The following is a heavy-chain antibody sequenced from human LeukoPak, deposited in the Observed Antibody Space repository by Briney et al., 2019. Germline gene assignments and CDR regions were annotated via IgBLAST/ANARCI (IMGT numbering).Heavy chain of an antibody. CDR1: GFTFSSYA. CDR3: ARVGLGLTKFFDY. Sequence: GGSLRLSCAASGFTFSSYAMSWVRQAPGKGLEWVSAISGSGDSAFYADSVKGRFTISRDNAKNSLYLQMNSLRAEDTAVYYCARVGLGLTKFFDYWGQGTLVTVSS. J-gene: IGHJ4*02. CDR2: ISGSGDSA. V-gene: IGHV3-23*01. D-gene: IGHD3-3*01.